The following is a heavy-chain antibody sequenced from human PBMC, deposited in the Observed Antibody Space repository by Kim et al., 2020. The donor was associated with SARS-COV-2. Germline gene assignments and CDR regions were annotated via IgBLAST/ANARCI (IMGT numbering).Heavy chain of an antibody. D-gene: IGHD2-15*01. J-gene: IGHJ4*02. V-gene: IGHV4-34*01. CDR3: ARGRGYCSGGSCYSYYFDY. Sequence: RVTISVDTSKNQFSLKLSSVTAADTAVYYCARGRGYCSGGSCYSYYFDYWGQGTLVTVSS.